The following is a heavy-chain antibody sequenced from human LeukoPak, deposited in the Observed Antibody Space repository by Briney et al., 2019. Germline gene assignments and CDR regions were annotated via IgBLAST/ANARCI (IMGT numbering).Heavy chain of an antibody. Sequence: ASVTVSCKASGYTFTCFYMHWVRQAPGQGLEWMGIINPSSGSTSNAQKFQGRVTMTRDTSTSTVYMELSSLRSEDTAVYYCASDGEYYDSRGSYFDSWGQGTLVTVSS. V-gene: IGHV1-46*01. J-gene: IGHJ4*02. CDR2: INPSSGST. CDR1: GYTFTCFY. CDR3: ASDGEYYDSRGSYFDS. D-gene: IGHD3-22*01.